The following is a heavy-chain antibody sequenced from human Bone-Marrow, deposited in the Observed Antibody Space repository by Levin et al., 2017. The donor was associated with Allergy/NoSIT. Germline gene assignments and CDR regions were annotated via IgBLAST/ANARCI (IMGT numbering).Heavy chain of an antibody. CDR1: GGSISSSSYY. CDR2: IYYSGST. CDR3: AGRVKGYCSSTSCNLLYFDY. D-gene: IGHD2-2*01. Sequence: PSETLSLTCTVSGGSISSSSYYWGWIRRPPGGGLEWIGSIYYSGSTYYTPSLKSRVTISVDTSKNQFSLNLSSVTAADTAVYYCAGRVKGYCSSTSCNLLYFDYWGQGTLVTVSS. V-gene: IGHV4-39*01. J-gene: IGHJ4*02.